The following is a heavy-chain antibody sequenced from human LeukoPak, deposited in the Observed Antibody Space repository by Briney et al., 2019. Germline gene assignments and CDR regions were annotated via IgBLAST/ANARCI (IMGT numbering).Heavy chain of an antibody. V-gene: IGHV3-23*01. Sequence: GGSLRLSCAASGFTFSSYAMSWVRQAPGKGLEWVSAISGSGGSTYYADSVKGRFTISRDNAKNSLYLQLNSLSAEDTAVYYCARDGNYYDRNDYYDAFDLWGQGTMVIVSS. CDR3: ARDGNYYDRNDYYDAFDL. J-gene: IGHJ3*01. D-gene: IGHD3-22*01. CDR2: ISGSGGST. CDR1: GFTFSSYA.